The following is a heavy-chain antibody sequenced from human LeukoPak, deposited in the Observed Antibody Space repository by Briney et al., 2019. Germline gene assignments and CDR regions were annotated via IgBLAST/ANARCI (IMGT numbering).Heavy chain of an antibody. D-gene: IGHD3-10*01. CDR3: ARDGWFGDNNWFDP. CDR2: VNSDGSST. CDR1: GFTFSSSW. Sequence: PGGSLRLSCAASGFTFSSSWMHWVRQAPGKGLVWVSRVNSDGSSTNYADSVKGRFTISRDNAKNSLYLQMNSLRAEDTAMYYCARDGWFGDNNWFDPWGQGTLVTVSS. J-gene: IGHJ5*02. V-gene: IGHV3-74*01.